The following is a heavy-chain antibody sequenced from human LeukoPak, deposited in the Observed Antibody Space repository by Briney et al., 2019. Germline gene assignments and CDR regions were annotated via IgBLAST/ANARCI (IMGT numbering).Heavy chain of an antibody. Sequence: ASVKVSCKASGYTFTSYDINWVRQATGQGLEWMGWMNPNSGNTGYAQKFQGRVTMTRNTSISTAYMELSSLRSKDTAVYHCAKAAARRTYYHYYYMDVWGKGTTVTVSS. D-gene: IGHD6-6*01. CDR3: AKAAARRTYYHYYYMDV. CDR2: MNPNSGNT. V-gene: IGHV1-8*01. J-gene: IGHJ6*03. CDR1: GYTFTSYD.